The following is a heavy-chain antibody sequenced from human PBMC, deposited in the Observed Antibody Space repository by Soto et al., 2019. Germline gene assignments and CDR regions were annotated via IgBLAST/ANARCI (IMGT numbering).Heavy chain of an antibody. CDR1: GYTFSNYG. J-gene: IGHJ5*02. CDR3: ARGVAVIAATPPQDNSWFDP. CDR2: ISAYNGAT. D-gene: IGHD2-15*01. V-gene: IGHV1-18*01. Sequence: QVHLVQSVAEVKKPGASVKVSCKASGYTFSNYGITWVRQAPGQGLEWMGWISAYNGATSYAQKFQGRVTMTTDTSTTTAYMELRRLTSDDTALYFCARGVAVIAATPPQDNSWFDPWGQGTLVTVSS.